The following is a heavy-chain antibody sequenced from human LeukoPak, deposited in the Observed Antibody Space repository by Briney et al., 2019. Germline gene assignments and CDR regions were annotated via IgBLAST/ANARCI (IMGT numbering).Heavy chain of an antibody. CDR1: GITNYW. CDR3: ATDLNWVAY. D-gene: IGHD3-16*01. V-gene: IGHV3-7*01. CDR2: INKDSSER. J-gene: IGHJ4*02. Sequence: GESLRLSCVGSGITNYWMTWVRQAPGKGLESVANINKDSSERYYLDSVKGRFTISRDNTKSTLFLQMNSLRVEDTGIYYCATDLNWVAYWGQGARVTVSS.